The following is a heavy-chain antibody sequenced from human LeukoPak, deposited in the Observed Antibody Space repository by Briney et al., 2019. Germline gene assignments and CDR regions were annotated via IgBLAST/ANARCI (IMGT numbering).Heavy chain of an antibody. CDR3: AGVRGYSSGWSLLYYYYGMDV. Sequence: PSETLSLTCTVSGGSISSYYWSWIRQPPGKGLEWIGYIYYSGSTNYNPSLESRVTISVDTSKNQFSLKLSSVTAADTAVYYCAGVRGYSSGWSLLYYYYGMDVWGQGTTVTVSS. CDR1: GGSISSYY. CDR2: IYYSGST. D-gene: IGHD6-19*01. V-gene: IGHV4-59*01. J-gene: IGHJ6*02.